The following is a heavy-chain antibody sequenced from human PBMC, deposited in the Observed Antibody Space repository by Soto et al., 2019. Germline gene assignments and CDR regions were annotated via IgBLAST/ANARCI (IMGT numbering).Heavy chain of an antibody. CDR1: GVKCTDVG. CDR3: STESYFTLKLPRFDY. V-gene: IGHV3-15*07. CDR2: IKSKTDGGTS. Sequence: RVSKGASGVKCTDVGGNCIRQTQGKGLEWVGRIKSKTDGGTSDFAAPVTGRFAISRDDSKSMVYLQMNRLKTEETAVYYSSTESYFTLKLPRFDYWVIGALVPVSS. D-gene: IGHD3-22*01. J-gene: IGHJ4*01.